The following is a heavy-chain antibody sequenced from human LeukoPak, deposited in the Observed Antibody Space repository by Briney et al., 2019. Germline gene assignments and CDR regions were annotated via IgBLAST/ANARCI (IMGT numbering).Heavy chain of an antibody. Sequence: SETLSLTCTVSGASISDYYWSWIRQPPGKGMEWFGYIYYTGSTKYNPSLESRVTISIDTSKNHLYLNLSSVTASDTAMYYCARHSRAYSSTSETFEYWGQGTLDTVSS. J-gene: IGHJ4*02. CDR3: ARHSRAYSSTSETFEY. CDR1: GASISDYY. V-gene: IGHV4-59*08. CDR2: IYYTGST. D-gene: IGHD2-2*01.